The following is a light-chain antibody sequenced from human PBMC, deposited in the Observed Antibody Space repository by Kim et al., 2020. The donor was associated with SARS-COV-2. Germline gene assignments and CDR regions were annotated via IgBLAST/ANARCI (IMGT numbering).Light chain of an antibody. CDR2: EDD. CDR1: RGSIDGNY. J-gene: IGLJ2*01. Sequence: GKTVTIACTRSRGSIDGNYVQWYQQRPGGVPTAVIYEDDQRPSGVSDRFSGSIDNSSNSASLTISGLKTEDEADYYCQSYNRSNVVFGGGTQLTVL. CDR3: QSYNRSNVV. V-gene: IGLV6-57*03.